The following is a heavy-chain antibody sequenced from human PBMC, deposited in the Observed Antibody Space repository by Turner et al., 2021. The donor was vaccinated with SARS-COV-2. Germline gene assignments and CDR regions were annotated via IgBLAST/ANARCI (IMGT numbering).Heavy chain of an antibody. D-gene: IGHD3-3*01. V-gene: IGHV1-24*01. J-gene: IGHJ5*02. CDR2: FNAEEGET. CDR3: ATLPSPHRDFWGVYYVFDP. CDR1: GDTPTAFA. Sequence: QVQLVQSAAEVKKPGASEKVSCKVSGDTPTAFAMHWVRQAPGKGLEWMGGFNAEEGETIYEQKYQGRVTMTEDTSTDTAYMELSSLGSENTAVYYCATLPSPHRDFWGVYYVFDPWGQGTLVTVSS.